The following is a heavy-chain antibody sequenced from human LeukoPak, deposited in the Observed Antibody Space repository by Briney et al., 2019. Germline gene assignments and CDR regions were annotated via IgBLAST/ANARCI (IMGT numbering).Heavy chain of an antibody. CDR2: ISAYNGNT. V-gene: IGHV1-18*01. Sequence: GASVKVSCKASGYTFTSYGISWVRQAPGQGLEWMGWISAYNGNTNYAQKLQGRVTMTTDTSTSTAYMELRSLRSDDTAVYYCARESTEVGATGNWFDPWGQGTLVTVSS. D-gene: IGHD1-26*01. CDR1: GYTFTSYG. CDR3: ARESTEVGATGNWFDP. J-gene: IGHJ5*02.